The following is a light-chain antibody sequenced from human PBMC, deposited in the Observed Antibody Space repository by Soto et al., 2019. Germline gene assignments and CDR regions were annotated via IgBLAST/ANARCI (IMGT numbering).Light chain of an antibody. CDR1: SSDVGGYNY. Sequence: QSALTQPPSASGSPGQSVAISCTGTSSDVGGYNYVSWYQQHPGKAPKLMLYEVNKRPSGVPYRFSCSKSGNTASLTFSGLQAEDEADYYCSSYAGSSNVFGTGTKLTVL. CDR3: SSYAGSSNV. V-gene: IGLV2-8*01. J-gene: IGLJ1*01. CDR2: EVN.